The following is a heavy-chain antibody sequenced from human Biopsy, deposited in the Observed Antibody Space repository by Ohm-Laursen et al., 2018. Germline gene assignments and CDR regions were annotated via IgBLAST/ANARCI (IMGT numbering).Heavy chain of an antibody. V-gene: IGHV1-2*02. D-gene: IGHD3-22*01. CDR3: TRGGYYYDSLAYYYWFDP. CDR1: GYTFTGYH. Sequence: ASVKVSCKASGYTFTGYHVHWVRQAPGQGLEWMGWINPNTGDTNYAQKFQGRVTMTRDTSISTAYVDLSSLRSDDTAVYYCTRGGYYYDSLAYYYWFDPWGQGTLVTVSS. J-gene: IGHJ5*02. CDR2: INPNTGDT.